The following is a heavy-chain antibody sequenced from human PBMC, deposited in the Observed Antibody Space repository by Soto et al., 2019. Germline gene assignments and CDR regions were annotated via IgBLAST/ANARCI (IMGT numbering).Heavy chain of an antibody. V-gene: IGHV5-51*01. CDR2: IYPGDSDT. CDR3: GINAFSGGWNRGWGADVFDF. D-gene: IGHD6-19*01. J-gene: IGHJ3*01. CDR1: GYSFTSYW. Sequence: GESLKISCKGSGYSFTSYWIGWVRQMPGKGLEWMGIIYPGDSDTRYSPSFQGQVTISADKSISTAYLQWSSLKASDTAMYYCGINAFSGGWNRGWGADVFDFWGKGKLVTVS.